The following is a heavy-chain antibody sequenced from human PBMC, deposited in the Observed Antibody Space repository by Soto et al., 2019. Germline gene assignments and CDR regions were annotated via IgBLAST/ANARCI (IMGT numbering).Heavy chain of an antibody. V-gene: IGHV6-1*01. D-gene: IGHD6-25*01. CDR2: TYYRSKWNN. Sequence: PSQTLSLTCAISGDSVSSNGAAWNWIRQSPSRGLQWLGRTYYRSKWNNDYAVSVRSRITINPDTSKNQFSLQLNSVTPEDTAVYDCARGHAATMDVWGQGTTVTVSS. J-gene: IGHJ6*02. CDR1: GDSVSSNGAA. CDR3: ARGHAATMDV.